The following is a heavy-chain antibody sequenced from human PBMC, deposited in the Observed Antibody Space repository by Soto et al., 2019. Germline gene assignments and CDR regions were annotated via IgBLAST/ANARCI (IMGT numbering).Heavy chain of an antibody. J-gene: IGHJ4*02. CDR2: MNPNSGNT. Sequence: ASVKVSCKASGYTFTSYDINWVRQATGQGLEWMGWMNPNSGNTGYAQKFQGRVTMTRNTSISTAYMELSSLRSEDTAVYYCARVMRDYCSGGSCYPIYWGQGTLVTVSS. CDR3: ARVMRDYCSGGSCYPIY. CDR1: GYTFTSYD. V-gene: IGHV1-8*01. D-gene: IGHD2-15*01.